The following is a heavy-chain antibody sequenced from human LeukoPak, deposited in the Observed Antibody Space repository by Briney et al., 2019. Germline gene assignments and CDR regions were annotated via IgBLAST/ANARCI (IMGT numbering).Heavy chain of an antibody. V-gene: IGHV5-51*01. D-gene: IGHD3-9*01. CDR3: ARLSMGYYDILTGEDAFDI. CDR1: GYSFTSYW. Sequence: GESLKIPCKGSGYSFTSYWIGWVRQMTGKGLEWMGIIYPGDSDTRYSPSFQSQVTISADKSISNAYLQWSSLKALDTAMYYCARLSMGYYDILTGEDAFDIWGQGTMVTVSS. J-gene: IGHJ3*02. CDR2: IYPGDSDT.